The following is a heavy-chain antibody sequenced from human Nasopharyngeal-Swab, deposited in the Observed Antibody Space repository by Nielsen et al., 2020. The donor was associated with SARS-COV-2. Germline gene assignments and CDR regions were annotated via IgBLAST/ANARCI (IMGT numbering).Heavy chain of an antibody. CDR1: GGSISSSSYY. J-gene: IGHJ4*02. CDR2: IYYSGST. CDR3: ARHRYSSSWSWYLDY. D-gene: IGHD6-13*01. Sequence: GSLRLSCTVSGGSISSSSYYWGWIRQPPGKGLEWIGSIYYSGSTYYNPSLKSRVTISVDTSKNQFSLKLSSVTAADTAVYYCARHRYSSSWSWYLDYWGQGTLVTVSS. V-gene: IGHV4-39*01.